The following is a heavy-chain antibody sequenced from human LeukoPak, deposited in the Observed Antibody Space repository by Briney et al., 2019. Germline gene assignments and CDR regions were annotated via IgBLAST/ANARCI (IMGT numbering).Heavy chain of an antibody. CDR1: GYSFTSYW. D-gene: IGHD3-3*01. CDR3: ARQSDDFWSGSYYYYYYYMDV. Sequence: GESLKISCKGSGYSFTSYWIGWVRQMPGKGLEWMGITYPGDSDTRYSPSFQGQVTISADKSISTAYLQWSSLKASDTAMYYCARQSDDFWSGSYYYYYYYMDVWGKGTTVTVSS. J-gene: IGHJ6*03. CDR2: TYPGDSDT. V-gene: IGHV5-51*01.